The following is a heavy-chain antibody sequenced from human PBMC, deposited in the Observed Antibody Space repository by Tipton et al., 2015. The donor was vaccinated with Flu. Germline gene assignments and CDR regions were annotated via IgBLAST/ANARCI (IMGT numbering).Heavy chain of an antibody. CDR2: IYTSGST. CDR1: GDSISSYY. Sequence: TLSLTCTVSGDSISSYYWSWIRQPAGKGLEWIGRIYTSGSTNYNASLKSRVTMSVDTSKNQFSLELSSVTVADTAVYYCARDYLLGDLSFFDNWGQGTLVTVSS. D-gene: IGHD3-16*02. J-gene: IGHJ4*02. CDR3: ARDYLLGDLSFFDN. V-gene: IGHV4-4*07.